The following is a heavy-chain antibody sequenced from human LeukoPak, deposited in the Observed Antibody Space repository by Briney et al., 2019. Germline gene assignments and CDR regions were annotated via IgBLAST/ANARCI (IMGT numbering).Heavy chain of an antibody. CDR2: IDAGNGRT. CDR3: ARDQGGYYSSSWVFDY. V-gene: IGHV1-3*01. Sequence: GASVKVSCKASGYDFTKYAVQWVRQAPGQRLEWMGWIDAGNGRTKYSQDFQGRVTITRDTSISTAYMELSRLRSDDTAVYYCARDQGGYYSSSWVFDYWGQGTLVTVSS. D-gene: IGHD6-13*01. J-gene: IGHJ4*02. CDR1: GYDFTKYA.